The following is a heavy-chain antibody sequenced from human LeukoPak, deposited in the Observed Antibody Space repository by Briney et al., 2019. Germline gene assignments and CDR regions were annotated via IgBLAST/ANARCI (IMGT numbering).Heavy chain of an antibody. Sequence: PGGSLRLSCAVSGFTFSSYGMHWVRQAPGKGLEWVSFIRYDGNNKYYADSVKGRFTVSRDNYKDTLYLQMNSLRAEDTAVYYCARISVIGSSQGPYDYWGQGTLVTVSS. CDR3: ARISVIGSSQGPYDY. CDR2: IRYDGNNK. J-gene: IGHJ4*02. CDR1: GFTFSSYG. D-gene: IGHD6-13*01. V-gene: IGHV3-30*02.